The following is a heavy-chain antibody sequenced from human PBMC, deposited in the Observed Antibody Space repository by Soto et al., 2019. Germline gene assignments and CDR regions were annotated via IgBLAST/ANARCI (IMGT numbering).Heavy chain of an antibody. Sequence: QVHLQKWGPGLLKPSETLSLTCGVSGSLPVGSLSTYFWTWIRQTPGKGLEWIGEVNHSGSPIYSPPLKSRVTMSFDTSRYQSSLNLTFVTAAATAVYYCARARFSQWSQDYYGLDVWGQGTTVAVSS. CDR2: VNHSGSP. CDR3: ARARFSQWSQDYYGLDV. J-gene: IGHJ6*02. V-gene: IGHV4-34*01. CDR1: GSLPVGSLSTYF. D-gene: IGHD3-3*01.